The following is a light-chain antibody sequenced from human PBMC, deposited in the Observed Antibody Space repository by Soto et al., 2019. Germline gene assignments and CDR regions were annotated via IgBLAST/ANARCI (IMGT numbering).Light chain of an antibody. CDR3: SSYTTSTSFIL. J-gene: IGLJ2*01. V-gene: IGLV2-14*02. Sequence: QSVLTQPASVSGSPGQSITISCTGTSSDVGGYDLVSWYQQHPGKAPKLIIYEGSKRPSGISNRFSGSKSGNTASLIISGLQGDDEAYYYCSSYTTSTSFILFGGGTKLTVL. CDR2: EGS. CDR1: SSDVGGYDL.